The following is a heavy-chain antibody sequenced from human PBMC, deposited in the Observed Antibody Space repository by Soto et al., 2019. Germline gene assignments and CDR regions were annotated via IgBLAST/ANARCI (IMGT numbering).Heavy chain of an antibody. Sequence: PGESLKISCKGSGYSFTSYWINWVRQMPGKGLEWMGRIDPSDSYTKYSPSFEGHVTISADKSIRTAYLQWSSLKASDTAMYYCARHGLERGGWTWFDTWGQGTLVTVSS. J-gene: IGHJ5*02. V-gene: IGHV5-10-1*01. CDR2: IDPSDSYT. D-gene: IGHD1-1*01. CDR1: GYSFTSYW. CDR3: ARHGLERGGWTWFDT.